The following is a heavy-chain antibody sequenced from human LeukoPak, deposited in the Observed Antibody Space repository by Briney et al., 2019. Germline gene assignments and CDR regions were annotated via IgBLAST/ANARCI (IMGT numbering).Heavy chain of an antibody. J-gene: IGHJ4*02. CDR3: ARDLGRPGWPDSLFDY. CDR2: IYTSGST. Sequence: PSETLSLTCIVSRGSISSYYWSWIRQPAGKGLEWIGRIYTSGSTNYNPSLKSRVTMPVDTSKNQFSLKLSSVTAADTAVYYCARDLGRPGWPDSLFDYWGQGTLVTVSS. CDR1: RGSISSYY. D-gene: IGHD6-19*01. V-gene: IGHV4-4*07.